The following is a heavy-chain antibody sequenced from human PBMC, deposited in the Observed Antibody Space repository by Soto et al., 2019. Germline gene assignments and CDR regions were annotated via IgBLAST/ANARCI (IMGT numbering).Heavy chain of an antibody. CDR1: GFTFSSYA. CDR2: ISGGTSST. D-gene: IGHD6-13*01. V-gene: IGHV3-23*01. Sequence: EVQLLESGGGLVQPGGSLRLSCAASGFTFSSYAMSWVRQAPGKGLEWVSAISGGTSSTYYSDSVKVRFTISRDNSKNTLYLQMNSLRDEDTAVYYCAKERWATAGTPTLDYWGQGTLVTVSS. CDR3: AKERWATAGTPTLDY. J-gene: IGHJ4*02.